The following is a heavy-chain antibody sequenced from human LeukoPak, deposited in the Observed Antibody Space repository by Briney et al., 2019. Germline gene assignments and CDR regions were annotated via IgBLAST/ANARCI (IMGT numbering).Heavy chain of an antibody. D-gene: IGHD6-19*01. CDR1: GFMFRSFE. CDR3: ALLAVASDFDY. Sequence: GGSLRLSCAASGFMFRSFEMFWVRQAPGKGLEWVAYISSCASTMYYADSVKGRFTTSRDDAKNSLFLQRNSVRAEDTAVYYCALLAVASDFDYWGQGTLVTVSS. V-gene: IGHV3-48*03. CDR2: ISSCASTM. J-gene: IGHJ4*02.